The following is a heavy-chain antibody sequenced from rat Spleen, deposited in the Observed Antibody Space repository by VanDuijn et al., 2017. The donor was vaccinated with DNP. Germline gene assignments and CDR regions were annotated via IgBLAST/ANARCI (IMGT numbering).Heavy chain of an antibody. CDR2: ISYEGSST. D-gene: IGHD1-11*01. V-gene: IGHV5-22*01. CDR3: ARHEATTGAMDA. J-gene: IGHJ4*01. CDR1: GLTFSDYS. Sequence: EVQLVESGGGLVQPGRSLKLSCVASGLTFSDYSMAWVRQAPKKGLEWVASISYEGSSTYYGDSVKGRFTISRDNAKSTLYLQMNSLRSEDTATYYCARHEATTGAMDAWGQGTSVTVSS.